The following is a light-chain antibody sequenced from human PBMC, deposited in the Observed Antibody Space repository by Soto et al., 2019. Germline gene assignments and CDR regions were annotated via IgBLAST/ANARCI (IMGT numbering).Light chain of an antibody. V-gene: IGKV1-39*01. CDR2: GAS. CDR1: QSIGSH. CDR3: LQTYSLPVA. J-gene: IGKJ4*01. Sequence: IQVTQSPSSLSASVGDRVTITCRASQSIGSHLNWYRQKPGTAPNLLIHGASSLHGGGPSRFSGSGSGTDFTLTISALQPEDFAIDYGLQTYSLPVAFGGGTKVEI.